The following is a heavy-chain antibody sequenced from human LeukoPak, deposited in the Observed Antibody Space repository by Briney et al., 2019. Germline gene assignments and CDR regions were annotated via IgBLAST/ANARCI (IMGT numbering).Heavy chain of an antibody. CDR2: IYYSGST. CDR3: ARGKTPGAPYFDY. CDR1: GGSISSSSYY. V-gene: IGHV4-39*07. J-gene: IGHJ4*02. D-gene: IGHD2-15*01. Sequence: SSETLSLTCTVSGGSISSSSYYWGWIRQPPGKGLEWIGSIYYSGSTYYNPSLKSRVTISVDTSKNQFSLKLSSVTAADTAVYYCARGKTPGAPYFDYWGQGNLVTVSS.